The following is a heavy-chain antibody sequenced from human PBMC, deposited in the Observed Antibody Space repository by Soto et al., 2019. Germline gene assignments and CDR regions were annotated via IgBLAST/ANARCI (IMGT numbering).Heavy chain of an antibody. CDR1: GYTFTSYG. D-gene: IGHD3-22*01. J-gene: IGHJ3*02. Sequence: ASVKVSCKASGYTFTSYGISWVRQAPGQGLEWMGGISAYNCNTNYAQKRQGRVTMTTDTSTSTAYMELRSLRSDDTAVYYCARDGYYYDSSGYYYPGPRDAFDIWGQGTMVTVSS. V-gene: IGHV1-18*01. CDR3: ARDGYYYDSSGYYYPGPRDAFDI. CDR2: ISAYNCNT.